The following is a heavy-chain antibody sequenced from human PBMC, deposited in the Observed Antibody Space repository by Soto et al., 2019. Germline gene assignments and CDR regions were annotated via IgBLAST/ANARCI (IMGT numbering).Heavy chain of an antibody. Sequence: GASVKVSCKASGYTFTSYDINWVRQATGQGLEWMGWMNPNSGNTGYAQKFQGRVTMTRNTSISTAYMELSSLRSEDTAVYYCARGEGPMGWRYYYYYMDVWGKGTTVTVSS. CDR3: ARGEGPMGWRYYYYYMDV. J-gene: IGHJ6*03. CDR2: MNPNSGNT. CDR1: GYTFTSYD. V-gene: IGHV1-8*01. D-gene: IGHD3-10*01.